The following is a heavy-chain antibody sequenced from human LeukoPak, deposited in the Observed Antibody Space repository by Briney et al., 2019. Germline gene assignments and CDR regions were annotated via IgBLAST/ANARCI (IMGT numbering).Heavy chain of an antibody. CDR2: ISSSSSYI. V-gene: IGHV3-21*01. CDR3: ARDGDYYDSSGYYYFDY. D-gene: IGHD3-22*01. Sequence: GGSLRLSCAASGFTFSSYSMNWVRQAPGKGLEWVSSISSSSSYIYYADSVKGRFTISRDNAKNSLYLRMNSLRAEDTAVYYCARDGDYYDSSGYYYFDYWGQGTLVTVSS. CDR1: GFTFSSYS. J-gene: IGHJ4*02.